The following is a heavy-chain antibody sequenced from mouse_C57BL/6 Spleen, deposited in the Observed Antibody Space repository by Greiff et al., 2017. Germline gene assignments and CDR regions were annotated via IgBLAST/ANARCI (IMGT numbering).Heavy chain of an antibody. V-gene: IGHV2-5*01. J-gene: IGHJ3*01. CDR1: GFSLTSYG. CDR3: AKNWDGYPWFAY. CDR2: IWRGGST. D-gene: IGHD2-3*01. Sequence: VKLQESGPGLVQPSQSLSITCTVSGFSLTSYGVHWVRQSPGKGLEWLGVIWRGGSTDYNAAFMSRLSITKDNSKSQVFFKMNSLQADDTAIYYCAKNWDGYPWFAYWGQETLVTVSA.